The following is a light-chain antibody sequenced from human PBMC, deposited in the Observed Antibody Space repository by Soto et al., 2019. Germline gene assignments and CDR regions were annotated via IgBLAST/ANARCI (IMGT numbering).Light chain of an antibody. V-gene: IGKV3-15*01. CDR2: GAS. CDR1: QSVSSN. Sequence: EIVMTQSPATLSVSPGERATLSCRASQSVSSNLAWYQQKPGQAPRLLIYGASTRATGIPARFSGSGSGTEFTLTISSLQSEDFAVYYCQQYNNWPLTFGQGTRLDIK. CDR3: QQYNNWPLT. J-gene: IGKJ5*01.